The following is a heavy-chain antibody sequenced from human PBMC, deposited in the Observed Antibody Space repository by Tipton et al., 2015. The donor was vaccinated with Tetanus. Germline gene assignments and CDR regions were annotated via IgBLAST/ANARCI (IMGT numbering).Heavy chain of an antibody. V-gene: IGHV4-31*03. CDR3: ARRLIQNWFDP. D-gene: IGHD2-8*01. Sequence: TLSFTCTVSVGSIRSGGYYWTWIRQHPERGLEGIGYIYYTGNTYYNPSLKSRVTISVDSSKNQFYLKLTSLTAADTAVYYCARRLIQNWFDPWGQGTLVTVSS. CDR1: VGSIRSGGYY. J-gene: IGHJ5*02. CDR2: IYYTGNT.